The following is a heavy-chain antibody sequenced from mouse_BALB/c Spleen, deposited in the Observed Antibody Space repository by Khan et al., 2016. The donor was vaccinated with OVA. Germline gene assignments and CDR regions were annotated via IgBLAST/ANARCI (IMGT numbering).Heavy chain of an antibody. Sequence: EVQLQESGPGLVKPSQSLSLTCTVTGYSLTSNYAWNWIRQFPGNKLEWMGYINYSGSTSYTPSLKSRITITRDKSKNQSFLTLTAVTTEDTATYFCARVRAYWGKGTLVTVSA. J-gene: IGHJ3*01. CDR1: GYSLTSNYA. D-gene: IGHD2-14*01. CDR2: INYSGST. CDR3: ARVRAY. V-gene: IGHV3-2*02.